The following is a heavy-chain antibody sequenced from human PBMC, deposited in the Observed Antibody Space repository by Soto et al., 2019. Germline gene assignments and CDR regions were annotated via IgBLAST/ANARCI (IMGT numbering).Heavy chain of an antibody. V-gene: IGHV1-46*03. D-gene: IGHD6-19*01. CDR3: ARGLAVARGYYYYYVMDV. CDR2: INPSGGST. CDR1: GYTFTSYY. Sequence: ASVKVSCKASGYTFTSYYMHWVRQAPGQGLKWMGIINPSGGSTSYAQKFQGRVTMTRDTSTSTVYMELSSLRSEDTAVFYCARGLAVARGYYYYYVMDVWAQGTTVTVSS. J-gene: IGHJ6*02.